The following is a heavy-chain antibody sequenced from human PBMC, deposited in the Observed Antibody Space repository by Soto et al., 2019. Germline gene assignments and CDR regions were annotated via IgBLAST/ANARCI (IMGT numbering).Heavy chain of an antibody. V-gene: IGHV3-30-3*01. CDR3: ARDRLRYNWNEFPYYYYGMDV. CDR2: ISYDGSNK. CDR1: GFTFSSYA. Sequence: QVQLVESGGGVVQPGRSLRLSCAASGFTFSSYAMHWVRQAPGKGLEWVAVISYDGSNKYYADSVKGRFTISRDKSKNTLYLQMSSLRAADTAVYYCARDRLRYNWNEFPYYYYGMDVWGQGTTVTVSS. J-gene: IGHJ6*02. D-gene: IGHD1-1*01.